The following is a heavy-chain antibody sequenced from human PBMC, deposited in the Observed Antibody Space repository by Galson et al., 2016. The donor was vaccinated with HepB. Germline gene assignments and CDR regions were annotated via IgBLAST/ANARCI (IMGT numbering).Heavy chain of an antibody. D-gene: IGHD2-15*01. CDR3: ARDSAEGAAGMDV. CDR1: GFSFSSYG. CDR2: IWYDGSNR. Sequence: SLRLSCAASGFSFSSYGMHWVRRAPGKGLEWVAVIWYDGSNRFYGDSVKGRFTISRDNSKNTVYVQMNSLKVEDTAEYYCARDSAEGAAGMDVWGRGSTVTVSS. V-gene: IGHV3-33*01. J-gene: IGHJ6*02.